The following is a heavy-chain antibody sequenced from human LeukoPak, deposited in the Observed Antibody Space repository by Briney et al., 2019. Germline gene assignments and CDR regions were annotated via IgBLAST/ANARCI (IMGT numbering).Heavy chain of an antibody. CDR1: GDSVSSKSAA. CDR2: TYYRSKWNN. V-gene: IGHV6-1*01. J-gene: IGHJ1*01. Sequence: SQTLSLTCAISGDSVSSKSAAWNWIRQSPSRGLEWLGRTYYRSKWNNEYAVSLKGRITINPDISKNQFSLRLNSVTPEDTAVYYCAILGPPADCWGQGTLVTVSS. D-gene: IGHD3/OR15-3a*01. CDR3: AILGPPADC.